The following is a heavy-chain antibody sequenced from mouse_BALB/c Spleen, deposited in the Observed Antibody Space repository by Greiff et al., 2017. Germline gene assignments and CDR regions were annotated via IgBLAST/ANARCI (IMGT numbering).Heavy chain of an antibody. CDR3: ARHGLGPYFDY. Sequence: EVQLVESGGDLVKPGGSLKLSCAASGFTFSSYGMSWVRQTPDKRLEWVATISSGGSYTYYPDSVKGRFTISRDNAKNTLYLQMSSLKSEDTAMYYCARHGLGPYFDYWGQGTTRTVSS. CDR1: GFTFSSYG. V-gene: IGHV5-6*01. CDR2: ISSGGSYT. J-gene: IGHJ2*01. D-gene: IGHD4-1*01.